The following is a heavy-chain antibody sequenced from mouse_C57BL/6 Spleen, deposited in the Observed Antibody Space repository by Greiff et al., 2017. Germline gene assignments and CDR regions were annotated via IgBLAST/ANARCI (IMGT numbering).Heavy chain of an antibody. CDR2: IDPSDSYT. D-gene: IGHD2-5*01. CDR1: GYTFTSYW. CDR3: ARWGGADSNYEEGPYYFDY. V-gene: IGHV1-69*01. Sequence: QVQLQQPGAELVMPGASVKLSCKASGYTFTSYWMHWVKQRPGQGLEWIGEIDPSDSYTNYNQKFKGKSTLTVDKSSSTAYMQLSSLTSEDSAVYYCARWGGADSNYEEGPYYFDYWGQGTTLTVSS. J-gene: IGHJ2*01.